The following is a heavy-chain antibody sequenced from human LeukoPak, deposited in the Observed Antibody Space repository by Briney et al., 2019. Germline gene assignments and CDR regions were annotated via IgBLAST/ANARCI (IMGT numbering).Heavy chain of an antibody. CDR3: ARASHLYDILTGYVFDY. J-gene: IGHJ4*02. D-gene: IGHD3-9*01. CDR2: IYYSGST. CDR1: GGSISSYY. V-gene: IGHV4-59*01. Sequence: SETLSLTCTVSGGSISSYYWSWIRQPPGKGLEWIGYIYYSGSTNYNPSLKSRVTISVDTSKNQFSLELSSVTAADTAVYYCARASHLYDILTGYVFDYWGQGTLVTVSS.